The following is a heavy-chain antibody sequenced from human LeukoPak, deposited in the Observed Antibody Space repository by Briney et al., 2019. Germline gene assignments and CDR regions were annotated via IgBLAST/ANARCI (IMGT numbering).Heavy chain of an antibody. D-gene: IGHD6-19*01. J-gene: IGHJ4*02. CDR1: NYTFTAYG. Sequence: ASVKVSCKTFNYTFTAYGINWVRQAPGQGLEWMGWIRSDNGKTNYAQKLQGRVTLTTDTTTSTAYMELRSLRSDDTAIYYCARVQGSGWSEEDYWGQGTLVTVSS. CDR3: ARVQGSGWSEEDY. CDR2: IRSDNGKT. V-gene: IGHV1-18*01.